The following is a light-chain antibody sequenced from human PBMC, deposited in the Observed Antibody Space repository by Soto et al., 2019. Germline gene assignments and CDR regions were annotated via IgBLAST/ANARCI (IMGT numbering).Light chain of an antibody. J-gene: IGKJ1*01. V-gene: IGKV3-20*01. CDR1: QSVSNNY. CDR3: QQYGSSGT. CDR2: GAS. Sequence: CSASQSVSNNYLAWYQQKPGQAPRLLIYGASNRATGIPDRFSGSGSGTDFTLIISRLEPEDSVVNYCQQYGSSGTFGQGTKVDIK.